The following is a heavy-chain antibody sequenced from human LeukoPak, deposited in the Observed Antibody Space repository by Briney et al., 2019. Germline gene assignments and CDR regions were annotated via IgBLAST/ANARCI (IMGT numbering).Heavy chain of an antibody. CDR3: ARDFSGWYQGIFDY. Sequence: GGSLRLSCAASGFTFSSYAMHWVRQAPGKGLEYVSAISSNGGSTYYANSVKGRFTISRDNSKNTLYLQMGSLRAEDMAVYYCARDFSGWYQGIFDYWGQGTLVTVSS. CDR1: GFTFSSYA. J-gene: IGHJ4*02. D-gene: IGHD6-19*01. V-gene: IGHV3-64*01. CDR2: ISSNGGST.